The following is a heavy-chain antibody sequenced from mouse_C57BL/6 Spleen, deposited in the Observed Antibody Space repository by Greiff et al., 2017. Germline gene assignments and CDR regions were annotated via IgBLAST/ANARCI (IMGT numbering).Heavy chain of an antibody. CDR1: GYTFTSYW. Sequence: VQLQQPGAELVKPGASVKLSCKASGYTFTSYWITWVKQRPGQGLEWIGDIYPGSGSTNYNEKFKSKATLTVETSSSTAYMQLRNMTSEDSAVNYCAREMRNYFDYWGQGTTLTVSS. V-gene: IGHV1-55*01. CDR2: IYPGSGST. J-gene: IGHJ2*01. CDR3: AREMRNYFDY.